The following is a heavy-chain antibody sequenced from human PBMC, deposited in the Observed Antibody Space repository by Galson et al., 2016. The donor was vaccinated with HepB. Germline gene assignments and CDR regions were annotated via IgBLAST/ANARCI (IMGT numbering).Heavy chain of an antibody. D-gene: IGHD6-13*01. J-gene: IGHJ5*02. CDR3: ARDPSGQQLANWFDL. Sequence: SLRLSCAASGFTFSSCGMHWVRQAPGKGLEWAAAIFHDGSNEFYEDSVKGRFTISRDNSKNTLYLQVNSLRTEDTAVYYCARDPSGQQLANWFDLWGQGTLVTVSS. CDR2: IFHDGSNE. V-gene: IGHV3-30*03. CDR1: GFTFSSCG.